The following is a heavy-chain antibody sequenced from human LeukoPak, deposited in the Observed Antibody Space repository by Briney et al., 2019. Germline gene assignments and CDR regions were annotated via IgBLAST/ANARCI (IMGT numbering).Heavy chain of an antibody. Sequence: GGSLRLSCAASGFTFSSYAMSWVRQAPGRGLEWIGRIRNKANIYTTEYAASVKGRFTISRDDSKNSLYLQMNSLKTEDTAIYYCTRGGYSYGYVAFDIWGQGTLVTVSS. CDR3: TRGGYSYGYVAFDI. CDR1: GFTFSSYA. V-gene: IGHV3-72*01. CDR2: IRNKANIYTT. D-gene: IGHD5-18*01. J-gene: IGHJ3*02.